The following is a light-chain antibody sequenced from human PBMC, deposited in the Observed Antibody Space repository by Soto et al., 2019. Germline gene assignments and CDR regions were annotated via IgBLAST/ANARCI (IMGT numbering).Light chain of an antibody. CDR3: YSYTGTSTYV. Sequence: QSALTQPASVSGSPGQSITISCTGTSSDVGSYNYVSWYQHHPGKAPKLKIYEVSNRPSGVSHRFSGSKSGNTASLTISGLQAEDETIYYCYSYTGTSTYVFGTGTKLTVL. J-gene: IGLJ1*01. CDR2: EVS. V-gene: IGLV2-14*01. CDR1: SSDVGSYNY.